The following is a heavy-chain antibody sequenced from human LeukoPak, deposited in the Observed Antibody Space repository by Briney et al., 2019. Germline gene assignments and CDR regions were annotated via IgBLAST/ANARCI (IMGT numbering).Heavy chain of an antibody. CDR3: AKQPYNYYYLDV. V-gene: IGHV3-23*01. CDR2: IVGDSSKT. CDR1: GLTFHDYA. D-gene: IGHD2-21*01. J-gene: IGHJ6*03. Sequence: GGSLRLSCAISGLTFHDYAMTWVRQAPGKGLEWVSTIVGDSSKTYYADSVKGRFTISRDNSNYMLFLHMNNLRAEDTAIYYCAKQPYNYYYLDVWGKGTTVAVSS.